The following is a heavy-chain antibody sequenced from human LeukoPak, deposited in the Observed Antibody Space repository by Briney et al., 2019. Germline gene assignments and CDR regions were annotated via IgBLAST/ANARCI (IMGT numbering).Heavy chain of an antibody. Sequence: SETLSLTCTVSGGSLSSYYWSWIRQPPGKGLEWIGYIYYSGSTNYNPSLTSRVTISVDTSKNQFSLKLRSVTAADTAVYYCARDSTFTYCSSTSCYGYGMDVWGKGTTVTVSS. V-gene: IGHV4-59*01. CDR2: IYYSGST. J-gene: IGHJ6*04. CDR1: GGSLSSYY. CDR3: ARDSTFTYCSSTSCYGYGMDV. D-gene: IGHD2-2*01.